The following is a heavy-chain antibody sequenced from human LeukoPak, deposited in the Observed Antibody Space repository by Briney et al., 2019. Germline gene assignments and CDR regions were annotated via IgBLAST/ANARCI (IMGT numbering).Heavy chain of an antibody. V-gene: IGHV1-69*13. D-gene: IGHD4-23*01. CDR1: GGTFSSYA. CDR3: ARGGYGGNSQNAFDI. Sequence: SVKVSCKASGGTFSSYAISWVRQAPGQGLEWMGGIIPIFGTADYAQKFQGRVTITADESTSTAYMELSSLRSEDTAVYYCARGGYGGNSQNAFDIWGQGTMVTVSS. CDR2: IIPIFGTA. J-gene: IGHJ3*02.